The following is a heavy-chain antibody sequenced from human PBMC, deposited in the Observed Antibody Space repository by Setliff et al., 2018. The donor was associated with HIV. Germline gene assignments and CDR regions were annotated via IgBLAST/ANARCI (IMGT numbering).Heavy chain of an antibody. V-gene: IGHV1-2*06. CDR2: IHPNTGST. CDR1: GYTFRTYG. D-gene: IGHD1-26*01. CDR3: AKQGYSDSLYAFDV. Sequence: GASVKVSCKGSGYTFRTYGISWVRQAPGQGLELMGRIHPNTGSTNYLQEFQGRVTITRDTSMSTVYMALTGLTSDDTAVYYCAKQGYSDSLYAFDVWGQGTMVTVSS. J-gene: IGHJ3*01.